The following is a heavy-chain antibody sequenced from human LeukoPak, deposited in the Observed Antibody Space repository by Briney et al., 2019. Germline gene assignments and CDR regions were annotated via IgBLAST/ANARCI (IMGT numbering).Heavy chain of an antibody. V-gene: IGHV3-30*18. CDR2: ISFDGSNK. CDR1: GFTFSSYG. D-gene: IGHD5-18*01. J-gene: IGHJ4*02. Sequence: GGSLRLSCAASGFTFSSYGMHWVRQAPGKGLEWVAVISFDGSNKYYADSVKSRFTISRDNSKNTLYLQMNSLRAEDTAVYYCAKSEPVQLWLLDYWGQGTLVTVSS. CDR3: AKSEPVQLWLLDY.